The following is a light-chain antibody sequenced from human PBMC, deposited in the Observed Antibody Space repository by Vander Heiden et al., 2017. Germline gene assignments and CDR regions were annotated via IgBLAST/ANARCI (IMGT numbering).Light chain of an antibody. Sequence: NFMLTQPHSVSQSAGKTVTISCTRSSGSIASNYVQWYQQRPGSSPTTVIYEDNHRPSGVPDRFSGSIDSSSNSASLTISGLKTEDEADDYCQSYDSSNFVVFGGGTKLTVL. CDR1: SGSIASNY. V-gene: IGLV6-57*01. J-gene: IGLJ2*01. CDR3: QSYDSSNFVV. CDR2: EDN.